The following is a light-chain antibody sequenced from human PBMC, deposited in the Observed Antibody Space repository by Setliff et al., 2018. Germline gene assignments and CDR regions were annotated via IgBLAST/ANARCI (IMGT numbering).Light chain of an antibody. Sequence: QSVLTQPASVSGSPGQSITISCSGTSSDVGSYDLVSWYQQHPGKAPKLIIYAVSDRPSGVSNRFSGSKSGNTASLTISGLQAEDEADYYCNAYTSRSTYVFGSGTKVTV. CDR2: AVS. J-gene: IGLJ1*01. V-gene: IGLV2-14*03. CDR1: SSDVGSYDL. CDR3: NAYTSRSTYV.